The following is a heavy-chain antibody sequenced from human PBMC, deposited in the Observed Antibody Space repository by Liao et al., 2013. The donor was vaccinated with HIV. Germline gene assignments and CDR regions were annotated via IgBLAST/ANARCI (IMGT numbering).Heavy chain of an antibody. D-gene: IGHD3-16*01. CDR3: ARGGGWLDY. CDR1: GGSISSYY. Sequence: QVQLQESGPGLVRPSQTLSLTCSVSGGSISSYYWNWIRQSAGKGLEWIGHISGTGSTTYNPSLKNRLTISIHTSKNQVSLNLNSMTVADTAVYYCARGGGWLDYWGRRNPGRRLL. J-gene: IGHJ5*01. V-gene: IGHV4-4*07. CDR2: ISGTGST.